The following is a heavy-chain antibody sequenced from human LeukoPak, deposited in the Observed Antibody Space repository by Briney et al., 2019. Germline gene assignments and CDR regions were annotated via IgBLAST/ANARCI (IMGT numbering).Heavy chain of an antibody. CDR2: INPSGGST. V-gene: IGHV1-46*01. D-gene: IGHD6-19*01. CDR1: GYTFTSYY. Sequence: GASVKVSCKASGYTFTSYYMHWVRQAPGQGLEWMGIINPSGGSTSYAQKFQGRVTMTRDMSTSTVYMELSSLRSEDTAVYYCAREGGWYAFDIWGQGTMVTVSS. CDR3: AREGGWYAFDI. J-gene: IGHJ3*02.